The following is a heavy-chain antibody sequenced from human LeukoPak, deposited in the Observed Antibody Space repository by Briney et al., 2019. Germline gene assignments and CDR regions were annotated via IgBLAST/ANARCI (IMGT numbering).Heavy chain of an antibody. CDR3: ARGTGYTYAFTGRERTKSRLDY. V-gene: IGHV3-30*04. D-gene: IGHD5-18*01. CDR1: GFTLSSYA. Sequence: GGSLRLSCAASGFTLSSYAIHWVRQAPAKGLEWVAAISYDGSNKYYADSVKGRFTISRDNPKNTLYLQMNSLRAEDTAVYYCARGTGYTYAFTGRERTKSRLDYWGQGTLVTVSS. J-gene: IGHJ4*02. CDR2: ISYDGSNK.